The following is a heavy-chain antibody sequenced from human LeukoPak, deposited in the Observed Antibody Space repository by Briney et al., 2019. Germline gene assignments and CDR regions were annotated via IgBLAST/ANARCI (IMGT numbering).Heavy chain of an antibody. V-gene: IGHV4-61*02. CDR1: GGSLSSGSYY. CDR3: ARGHRPVAGTLGFDY. CDR2: IYTSGST. Sequence: SETLSLTCTVSGGSLSSGSYYWRWLRQPAGKGLEWIGRIYTSGSTNYNPSLKSRVTISVDTSKNQFSLKLSSVTAADTAVYYCARGHRPVAGTLGFDYWGQGTLVTVSS. D-gene: IGHD6-19*01. J-gene: IGHJ4*02.